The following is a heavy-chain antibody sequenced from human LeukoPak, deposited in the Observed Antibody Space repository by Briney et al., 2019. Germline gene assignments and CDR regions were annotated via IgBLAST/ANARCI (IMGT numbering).Heavy chain of an antibody. V-gene: IGHV3-21*01. CDR3: ARADYEGYLTY. Sequence: PGGSLRLSCAASGFTSSNYAIHWVRQAPGKGLEWVSSISSTNYYIYYGDSVKGRFTISRDDTKSSLYLQMNSLRAEDTAVYYCARADYEGYLTYWGQGILVTVSS. CDR1: GFTSSNYA. J-gene: IGHJ4*02. CDR2: ISSTNYYI. D-gene: IGHD3-22*01.